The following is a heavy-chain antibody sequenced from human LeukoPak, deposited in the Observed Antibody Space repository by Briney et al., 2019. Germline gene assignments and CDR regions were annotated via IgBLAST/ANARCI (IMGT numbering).Heavy chain of an antibody. D-gene: IGHD3-10*01. CDR1: GFTFNNYG. V-gene: IGHV3-30*02. CDR3: ALLGSKLLWRINY. J-gene: IGHJ4*02. Sequence: GGSLRLSCAASGFTFNNYGMHWVRQAPGKGLEWLAFIRYDGSNTYYADSVKGRFTVSRDDSKNTLYLQMNSLRGEDTAIYYCALLGSKLLWRINYWGQGTLVTVSS. CDR2: IRYDGSNT.